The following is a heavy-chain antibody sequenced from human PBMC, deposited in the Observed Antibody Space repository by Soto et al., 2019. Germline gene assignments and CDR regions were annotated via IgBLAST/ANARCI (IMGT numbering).Heavy chain of an antibody. D-gene: IGHD3-16*01. V-gene: IGHV3-23*01. J-gene: IGHJ4*02. CDR2: ISATGGGT. CDR3: AKDRRAGGNSAFYFDF. Sequence: PGGSLRLACAASGFKFRNYAMSWVRKAPGKGLEWVSLISATGGGTYYADSVKGRFTISRDNSHNTLYLQVHSLTAEDTAVYYCAKDRRAGGNSAFYFDFWGQGAQVTVSS. CDR1: GFKFRNYA.